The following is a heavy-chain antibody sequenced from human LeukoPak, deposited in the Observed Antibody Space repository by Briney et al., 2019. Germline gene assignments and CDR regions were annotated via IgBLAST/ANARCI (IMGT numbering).Heavy chain of an antibody. D-gene: IGHD4-23*01. CDR1: GASISSSSYY. CDR2: IYYSGST. Sequence: PSETLSLTCTVSGASISSSSYYWGWIRQPPGKGLEWIGYIYYSGSTYYNPSLKSRVTISVDTSKNQFSLKLSSVTAADTAVYYCATSLTVAVSPKFDYWGQGTLVTVSS. CDR3: ATSLTVAVSPKFDY. V-gene: IGHV4-39*01. J-gene: IGHJ4*02.